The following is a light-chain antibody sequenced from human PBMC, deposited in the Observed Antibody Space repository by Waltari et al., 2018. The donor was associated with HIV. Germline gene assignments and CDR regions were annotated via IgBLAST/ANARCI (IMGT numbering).Light chain of an antibody. J-gene: IGLJ2*01. Sequence: QSALTQPPSASGSPGQSVTISCTGTSSDVGGYNYVSWYQQHPGKAPKLMIYGVNKGPSGVPDRFSGSKSCNTASLTVSGLQAEDEAEYYCSSYAGSNNVVFGGGTKLTVL. V-gene: IGLV2-8*01. CDR1: SSDVGGYNY. CDR2: GVN. CDR3: SSYAGSNNVV.